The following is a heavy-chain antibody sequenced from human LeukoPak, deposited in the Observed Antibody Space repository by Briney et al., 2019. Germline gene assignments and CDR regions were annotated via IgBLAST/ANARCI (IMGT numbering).Heavy chain of an antibody. D-gene: IGHD3-22*01. CDR1: GGSFSVYY. V-gene: IGHV4-34*01. Sequence: SETLSLTCAVYGGSFSVYYWRWIRQPPGKGLECIGEINDSGSTNYNPSLNSRVTISVNTSKNQFSLKLSSVTAANTAVYYCARGGLKSVTFDIWGQGTMVTVSS. CDR2: INDSGST. CDR3: ARGGLKSVTFDI. J-gene: IGHJ3*02.